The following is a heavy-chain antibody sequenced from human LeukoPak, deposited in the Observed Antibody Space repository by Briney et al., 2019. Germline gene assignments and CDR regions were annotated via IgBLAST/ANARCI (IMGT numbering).Heavy chain of an antibody. Sequence: PSETLSLTCAVYGGSFGGYYWSWIRQPPGKGLEWIGEINHSGSTNYNPSLKSRVTISVDTSKNQFSLKLSSVTAADTAVYYCARGLYFQHWGQGTLVTVSS. V-gene: IGHV4-34*01. J-gene: IGHJ1*01. CDR1: GGSFGGYY. CDR3: ARGLYFQH. CDR2: INHSGST.